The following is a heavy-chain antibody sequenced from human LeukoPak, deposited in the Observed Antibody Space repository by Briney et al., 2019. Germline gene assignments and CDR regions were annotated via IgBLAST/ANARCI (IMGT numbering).Heavy chain of an antibody. CDR1: GGSVSSGSYS. D-gene: IGHD3-10*01. CDR2: IYHSGST. J-gene: IGHJ4*02. CDR3: ARGWEYYYGSGSCYFDY. V-gene: IGHV4-30-2*01. Sequence: SETLSLTCTVSGGSVSSGSYSWSWIRQPPGKGLEWIGYIYHSGSTYYNPSLKSRVTISVDRSKNQFSLKLSSVTAADTAVYYCARGWEYYYGSGSCYFDYWGQGTLVTVSS.